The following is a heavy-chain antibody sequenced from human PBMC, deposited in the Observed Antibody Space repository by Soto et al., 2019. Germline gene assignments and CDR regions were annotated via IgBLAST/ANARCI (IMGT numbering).Heavy chain of an antibody. J-gene: IGHJ4*02. CDR3: ARGPPGRWPQSPLDY. CDR1: EFSFSDYW. V-gene: IGHV3-7*04. CDR2: INQNGSEI. D-gene: IGHD4-17*01. Sequence: EVHLVESGGGLVQPGGSLRLSCAASEFSFSDYWMTWVRQAPGRGLEWVANINQNGSEIYYVGSLKGRFTISRDNAKNSLSLQLTCLRGAAPAVYYCARGPPGRWPQSPLDYWGQGALVTVSS.